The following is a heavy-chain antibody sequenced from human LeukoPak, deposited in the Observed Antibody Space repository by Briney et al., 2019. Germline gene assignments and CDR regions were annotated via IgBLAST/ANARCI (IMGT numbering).Heavy chain of an antibody. CDR2: IFPGDSDT. V-gene: IGHV5-51*01. J-gene: IGHJ4*02. CDR1: GYSFTNYW. CDR3: ARTDSSSWLHYFDY. D-gene: IGHD6-13*01. Sequence: GESLKISCKGSGYSFTNYWIAWARQMPGKGLEWMGIIFPGDSDTRYSPSFQGQVTISVDKSIGTAYLQWSSLKASDTAIYYSARTDSSSWLHYFDYWGQGTLLTVSS.